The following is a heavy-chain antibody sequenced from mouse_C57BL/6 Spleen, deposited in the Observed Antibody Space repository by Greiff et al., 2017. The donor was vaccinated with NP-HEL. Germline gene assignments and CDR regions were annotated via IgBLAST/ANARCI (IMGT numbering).Heavy chain of an antibody. Sequence: QVQLKESGAELARPGASVKLSCKASGYTFTSYGISWVKQRTGQGLEWIGEIYPRSGNTYYNEKFKGKATLTADKSSSTAYMELRSLTSEDSAVYFCARATTVVNYFDYWGQGTTLTVSS. CDR2: IYPRSGNT. CDR1: GYTFTSYG. J-gene: IGHJ2*01. V-gene: IGHV1-81*01. D-gene: IGHD1-1*01. CDR3: ARATTVVNYFDY.